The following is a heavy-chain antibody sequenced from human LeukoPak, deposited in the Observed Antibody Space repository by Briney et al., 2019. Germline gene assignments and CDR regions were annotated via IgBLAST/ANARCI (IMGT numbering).Heavy chain of an antibody. D-gene: IGHD3-10*01. V-gene: IGHV4-59*01. CDR1: GGSISTYY. J-gene: IGHJ4*02. CDR2: IYYTGST. CDR3: ARYGSGTYRQFDY. Sequence: PSETLSLTCTVSGGSISTYYWSWIRQPPAKGLDWIGCIYYTGSTNYNPSLKSRVTISVDTSRNHFSLKLSSVTAADTAVYYCARYGSGTYRQFDYWGQGTLVTVSS.